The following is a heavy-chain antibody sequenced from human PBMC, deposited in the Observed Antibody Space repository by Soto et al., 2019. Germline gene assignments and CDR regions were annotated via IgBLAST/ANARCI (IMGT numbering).Heavy chain of an antibody. CDR2: IVVGSGNK. CDR3: AAGIIAAARD. Sequence: QMQLVQSGPEVKKPGTSVKVSCKASGFTFTSSAVQWVRQARGQRLEWIGWIVVGSGNKNYAQKFQERVTITGDMSTSTAYMELSSLRSENTAVYYCAAGIIAAARDWGQGTLVTVSS. J-gene: IGHJ4*02. CDR1: GFTFTSSA. D-gene: IGHD6-13*01. V-gene: IGHV1-58*01.